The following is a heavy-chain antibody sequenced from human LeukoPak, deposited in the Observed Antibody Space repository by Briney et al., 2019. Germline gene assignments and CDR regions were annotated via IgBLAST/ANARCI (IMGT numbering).Heavy chain of an antibody. CDR3: AKVSEPGYCSSTSCYGGIDY. CDR2: ISGSGGST. J-gene: IGHJ4*02. Sequence: GGSLRLSCAASGFTFSSYAMSWVRQAPGKGLEWVSAISGSGGSTHYADSVKGRFTISRDNSKNTLYLQMNSLRAEDTAVYYCAKVSEPGYCSSTSCYGGIDYWGQGTLVTVSS. CDR1: GFTFSSYA. D-gene: IGHD2-2*01. V-gene: IGHV3-23*01.